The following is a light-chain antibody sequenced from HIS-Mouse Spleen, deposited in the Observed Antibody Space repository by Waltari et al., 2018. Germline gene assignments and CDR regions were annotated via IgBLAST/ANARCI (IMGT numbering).Light chain of an antibody. V-gene: IGKV1-39*01. J-gene: IGKJ2*01. CDR2: AAS. CDR3: QQSYSTPRT. CDR1: QSISSY. Sequence: DIQMTQSPSSLSASVGDRVTITCRASQSISSYLNWYQQKPGKAPKLLIYAASRLQSGVPSRFSGSGSVTDVTLTISSLQPEDFATYYCQQSYSTPRTFGQGTKLEIK.